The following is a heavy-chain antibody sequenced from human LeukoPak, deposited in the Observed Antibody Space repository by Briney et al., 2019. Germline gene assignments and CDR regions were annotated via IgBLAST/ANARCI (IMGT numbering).Heavy chain of an antibody. V-gene: IGHV3-33*01. D-gene: IGHD3-16*01. CDR1: GFSFRIYG. CDR2: AYGDGSAK. CDR3: ATGGNYYYSH. J-gene: IGHJ1*01. Sequence: GGSLRLSCAASGFSFRIYGMHWVRQAPGKGLEWVAVAYGDGSAKYYIDSVRGRFTISKDISKNTLYVQMNSLRAEDTAVYYCATGGNYYYSHWGQGTLVTVSS.